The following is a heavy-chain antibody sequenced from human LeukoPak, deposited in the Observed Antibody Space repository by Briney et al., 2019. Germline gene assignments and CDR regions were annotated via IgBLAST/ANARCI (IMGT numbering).Heavy chain of an antibody. V-gene: IGHV3-7*03. CDR1: GFTFSTYW. CDR3: AREYSSGWDDYYFDY. Sequence: GGSLRLSCEASGFTFSTYWTKWVRQAPGKGLEWVANIKQDGSQKYYVDSVKGRFIISRDNAKNSLYLQMNSLRAEDTAVYYCAREYSSGWDDYYFDYWGQGTLVTVSS. J-gene: IGHJ4*02. D-gene: IGHD6-19*01. CDR2: IKQDGSQK.